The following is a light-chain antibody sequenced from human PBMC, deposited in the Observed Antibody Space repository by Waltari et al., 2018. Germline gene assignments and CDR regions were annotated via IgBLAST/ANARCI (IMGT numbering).Light chain of an antibody. V-gene: IGLV2-23*01. J-gene: IGLJ3*02. Sequence: QSALTQAASVSGSLGQSITISCTGTSRDIGGYNLVSWYQQFPGKAPKLMIYEDNKRPSGVSNRFSGCKSGNTASLTISGLQAEDEASYHCCSYAGTTTWVFGGGTKLTVL. CDR3: CSYAGTTTWV. CDR1: SRDIGGYNL. CDR2: EDN.